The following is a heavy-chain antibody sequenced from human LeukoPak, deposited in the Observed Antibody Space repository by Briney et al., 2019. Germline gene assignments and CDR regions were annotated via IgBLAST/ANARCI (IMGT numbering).Heavy chain of an antibody. V-gene: IGHV3-48*03. D-gene: IGHD4-11*01. Sequence: PGGSLRLSCAASGFTFSSYELNWVRQAPGKGLEWVSYISSSGSTIYYADSVKGRFSISRDNAKNSLYLQMNSLRAEDTAVYYCARDFNYGPFDYWGQGTRVTVSS. J-gene: IGHJ4*02. CDR2: ISSSGSTI. CDR3: ARDFNYGPFDY. CDR1: GFTFSSYE.